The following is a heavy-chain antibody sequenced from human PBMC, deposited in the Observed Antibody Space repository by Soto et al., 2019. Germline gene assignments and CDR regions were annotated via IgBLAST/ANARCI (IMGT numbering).Heavy chain of an antibody. V-gene: IGHV4-59*01. J-gene: IGHJ4*02. CDR3: ARAPAPLDSSSWYYFDY. CDR1: GGSISSYY. Sequence: QVQLQESGPGLVKPSETLSLTCTVSGGSISSYYWSWIRQPPGKGLEWIGYIYYSGSTNYNPSLKGRGTISVDTSQNQFSLKLSSVTAADTAVYYCARAPAPLDSSSWYYFDYWGQGTLVTVSS. CDR2: IYYSGST. D-gene: IGHD6-13*01.